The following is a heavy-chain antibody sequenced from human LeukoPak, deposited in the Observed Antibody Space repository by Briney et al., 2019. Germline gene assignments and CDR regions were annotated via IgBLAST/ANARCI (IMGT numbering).Heavy chain of an antibody. V-gene: IGHV4-31*03. CDR3: ARGRSGYDILTGYYANWFDP. CDR1: GGSISSGGYY. J-gene: IGHJ5*02. D-gene: IGHD3-9*01. CDR2: IYYIGST. Sequence: SETLSLTCTVSGGSISSGGYYWSWIRQHPGKGLEWIGYIYYIGSTYYNPSLKSRVTISVDTSKNQFSLKLSSVTAADTAVYYCARGRSGYDILTGYYANWFDPWGQGTLVTVSS.